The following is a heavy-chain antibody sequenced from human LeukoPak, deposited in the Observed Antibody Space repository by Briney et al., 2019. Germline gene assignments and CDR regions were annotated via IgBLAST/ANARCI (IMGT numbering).Heavy chain of an antibody. D-gene: IGHD6-13*01. V-gene: IGHV3-23*01. J-gene: IGHJ6*02. CDR3: ARERSRGGMDV. CDR1: GFTFRTFA. CDR2: ISDSGGNT. Sequence: PGGSLRLSCAASGFTFRTFAMTWVRQAPGQGLEWVSSISDSGGNTYYADSVKGRFTISRDNSKNTLYLQMNSLRAEDTAVYYCARERSRGGMDVWGQGTTVTVSS.